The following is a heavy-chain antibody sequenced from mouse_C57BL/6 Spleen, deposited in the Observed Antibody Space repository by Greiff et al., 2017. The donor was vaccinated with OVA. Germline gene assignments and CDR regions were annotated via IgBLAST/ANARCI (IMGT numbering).Heavy chain of an antibody. Sequence: VQLQQSGAELVKPGASVKISCKASGYAFSSYWMNWVKQRPGKGLEWIGQIYPGDGDTNYNGKFKGKATLTADKSSSTAYMQLSSLTSEDSAVYFCARSGYGSGHDYWGKGTTLTVSS. J-gene: IGHJ2*01. V-gene: IGHV1-80*01. CDR3: ARSGYGSGHDY. D-gene: IGHD1-1*01. CDR2: IYPGDGDT. CDR1: GYAFSSYW.